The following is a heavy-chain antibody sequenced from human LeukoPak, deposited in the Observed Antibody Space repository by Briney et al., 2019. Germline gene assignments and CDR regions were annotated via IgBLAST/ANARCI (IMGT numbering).Heavy chain of an antibody. Sequence: GRSLRLSCAASGFTFDDYAMHWVRQAPGKGLEWVSGISWNSGSIGYADSVKGRFTISRDNAKNSLYLQMNSLRAEDTALYYCAKDRGSGYDFSFDYWGQGTLVTVSS. D-gene: IGHD5-12*01. J-gene: IGHJ4*02. CDR1: GFTFDDYA. V-gene: IGHV3-9*01. CDR3: AKDRGSGYDFSFDY. CDR2: ISWNSGSI.